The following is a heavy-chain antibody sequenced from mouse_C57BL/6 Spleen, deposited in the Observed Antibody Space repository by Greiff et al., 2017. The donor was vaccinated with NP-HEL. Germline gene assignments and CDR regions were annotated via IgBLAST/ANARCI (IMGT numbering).Heavy chain of an antibody. CDR1: GFTFSSYT. CDR3: ARQKGYDGYAMDY. CDR2: ISGGGGNT. J-gene: IGHJ4*01. V-gene: IGHV5-9*01. D-gene: IGHD2-2*01. Sequence: EVHLVESGGGLVKPGGSLKLSCAASGFTFSSYTMSWLRQTPEKRLEWVATISGGGGNTYYPDSVKGRFTISRDNAKNTLYLQMSSLRSEDTALYYCARQKGYDGYAMDYWGQGTSVTVSS.